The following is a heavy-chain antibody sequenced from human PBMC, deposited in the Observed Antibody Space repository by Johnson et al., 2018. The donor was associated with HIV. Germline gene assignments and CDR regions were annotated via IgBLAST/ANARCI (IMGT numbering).Heavy chain of an antibody. CDR2: IYSGGTT. CDR3: AREALPRGLQSSFGGAFDI. CDR1: GFTFSSYV. J-gene: IGHJ3*02. D-gene: IGHD3-16*01. Sequence: VQLVESGGGVVRPGGSLRLSCAASGFTFSSYVMSWIRQAPGKGLEWVSVIYSGGTTYYADSVKGRFTISRDTSENTVHLQMNDLRAEATAVYYCAREALPRGLQSSFGGAFDIWGQGTMVTVSS. V-gene: IGHV3-66*01.